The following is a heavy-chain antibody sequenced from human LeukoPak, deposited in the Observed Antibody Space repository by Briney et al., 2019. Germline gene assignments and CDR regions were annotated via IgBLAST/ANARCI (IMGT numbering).Heavy chain of an antibody. CDR2: INHSGST. Sequence: PSETLSLTCAVYGGSFSGYYWSWIRQPPGKGLEWIGQINHSGSTNYNPSLKSRVTISVDTSKNQFSLKLSSVTAADTAVYYCARGVDYWGQGTLVTVSS. J-gene: IGHJ4*02. CDR1: GGSFSGYY. V-gene: IGHV4-34*01. CDR3: ARGVDY.